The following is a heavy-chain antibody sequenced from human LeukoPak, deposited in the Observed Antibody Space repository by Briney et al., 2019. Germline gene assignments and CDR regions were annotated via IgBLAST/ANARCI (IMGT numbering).Heavy chain of an antibody. Sequence: SETLSLTCTVSGGSISSYYWSWIRQPPGKGLEWIGYIYYSGSTNYNPSPKSRVTISVDTSKTQFSLKLSSVTAADTAVYYCARGDSSGYYLPFDYWGQGTLVTVSS. CDR2: IYYSGST. V-gene: IGHV4-59*01. CDR3: ARGDSSGYYLPFDY. D-gene: IGHD3-22*01. CDR1: GGSISSYY. J-gene: IGHJ4*02.